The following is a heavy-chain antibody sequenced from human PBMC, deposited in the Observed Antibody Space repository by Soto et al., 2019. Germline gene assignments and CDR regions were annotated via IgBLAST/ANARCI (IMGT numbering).Heavy chain of an antibody. J-gene: IGHJ4*02. Sequence: AGGSLRLSCAASGFTCSSYDRHWVRQATGKGLEWVSAIGTAGATYYPGSVKGRFTISRENAKNSLYLQMNSLRAGDTAVYYCARDPSFNPQPPGYWGQGTLVTVSS. D-gene: IGHD6-6*01. CDR3: ARDPSFNPQPPGY. CDR1: GFTCSSYD. V-gene: IGHV3-13*01. CDR2: IGTAGAT.